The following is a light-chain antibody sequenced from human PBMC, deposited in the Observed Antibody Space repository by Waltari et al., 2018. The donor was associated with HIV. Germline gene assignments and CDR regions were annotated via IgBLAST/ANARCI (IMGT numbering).Light chain of an antibody. J-gene: IGKJ1*01. Sequence: DIRMTQSPSSLSAYMGNRITINCRASQAIKTYLKWYAQRPGEAPKLLIFGATRLHTGVTNRFSGTGSGTHFTLTISSLQPEDSGTYYCQQSFSTPWTFGQGTKV. CDR1: QAIKTY. CDR3: QQSFSTPWT. CDR2: GAT. V-gene: IGKV1-39*01.